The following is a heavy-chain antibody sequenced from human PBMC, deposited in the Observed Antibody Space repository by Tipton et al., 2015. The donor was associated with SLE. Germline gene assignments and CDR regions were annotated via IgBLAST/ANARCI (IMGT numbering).Heavy chain of an antibody. V-gene: IGHV3-74*01. Sequence: SLRLSCAASGFTFTNYWMSWIRQAPGKGLAWVARIRPDGTTTNYADSVKGRFTISRDNARNTLYLQMNSLRADDTAVYYCVSEKAGVVDSWGQGTLVTVSS. CDR2: IRPDGTTT. J-gene: IGHJ4*02. CDR1: GFTFTNYW. CDR3: VSEKAGVVDS. D-gene: IGHD3-3*01.